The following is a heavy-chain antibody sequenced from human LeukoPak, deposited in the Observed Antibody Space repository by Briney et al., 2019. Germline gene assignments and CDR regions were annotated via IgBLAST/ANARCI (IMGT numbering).Heavy chain of an antibody. CDR3: ARDGAVSSGWYNYYYYYMDV. D-gene: IGHD6-19*01. Sequence: ASVKVSCKASGYTFTGYYMHWVRQAPGQGLEWMGWINPNSGGTNYAQKFQGRVTMTRDTSISTAYMELSRLRSDDTAVYYCARDGAVSSGWYNYYYYYMDVWGKGTTVTVSS. J-gene: IGHJ6*03. CDR1: GYTFTGYY. V-gene: IGHV1-2*02. CDR2: INPNSGGT.